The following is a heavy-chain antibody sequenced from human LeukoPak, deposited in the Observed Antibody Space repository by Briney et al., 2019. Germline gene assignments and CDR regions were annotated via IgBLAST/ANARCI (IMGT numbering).Heavy chain of an antibody. D-gene: IGHD2-15*01. J-gene: IGHJ3*02. CDR3: ARDRGYCSGGSCYSAHDAFDI. CDR2: IYTSGST. V-gene: IGHV4-4*07. Sequence: SETLSLTCTVSGGSISSYYWSWIRQPAGKGLEWIGRIYTSGSTNYNPSLKSRVTISVDTSKNQFSLKLSSVTAADTAVYCCARDRGYCSGGSCYSAHDAFDIWGQGTMVTVSS. CDR1: GGSISSYY.